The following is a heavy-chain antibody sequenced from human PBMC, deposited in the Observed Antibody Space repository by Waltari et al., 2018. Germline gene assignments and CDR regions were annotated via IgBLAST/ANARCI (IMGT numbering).Heavy chain of an antibody. CDR2: IIPIFGTA. D-gene: IGHD3-22*01. CDR3: ARLVGNSGYYNGGGRYAFDI. J-gene: IGHJ3*02. V-gene: IGHV1-69*05. Sequence: QVQLVQSGAEVKKPGSSVKVSCKASGGTFSSYAISWVRQAPGQGLEWMGGIIPIFGTANYAQKFQGRVTITTDESTSTAYMELSSLRSEDTAVYYCARLVGNSGYYNGGGRYAFDIWGQGTMVTVSS. CDR1: GGTFSSYA.